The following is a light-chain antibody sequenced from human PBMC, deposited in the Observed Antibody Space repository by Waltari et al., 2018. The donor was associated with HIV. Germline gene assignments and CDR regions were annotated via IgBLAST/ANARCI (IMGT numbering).Light chain of an antibody. Sequence: EIVLTQSPATLSVSPGERATLSCRASQSISVNLAWYQQKRGQGPRLLIYGASTRATGIPARFSGSGSGTDFTLTISSLQSEDFAVYYCQQYNNWPPWTFGQGTKVEIK. J-gene: IGKJ1*01. V-gene: IGKV3-15*01. CDR3: QQYNNWPPWT. CDR2: GAS. CDR1: QSISVN.